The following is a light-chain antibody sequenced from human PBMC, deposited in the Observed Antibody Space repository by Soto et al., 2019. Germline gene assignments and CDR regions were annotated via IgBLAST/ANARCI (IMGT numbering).Light chain of an antibody. Sequence: ILMTQSPSSVSASTGDRVTITCRASQGISSYLAWYQQKPGKAPKLLIYAASTLQSGVPSRFSGSGSGTDFTLTISCLQSEDFATYYCQQYYSYPWTFGQGTKVDIK. V-gene: IGKV1-8*01. CDR3: QQYYSYPWT. CDR1: QGISSY. CDR2: AAS. J-gene: IGKJ1*01.